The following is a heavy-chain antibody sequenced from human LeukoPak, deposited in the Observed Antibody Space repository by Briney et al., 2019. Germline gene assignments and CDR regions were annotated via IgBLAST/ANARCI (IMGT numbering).Heavy chain of an antibody. Sequence: SETLSLTCTVSGYSISSGYYWGWIRQPPGKGLEWIGSIYHSGSTYYNPSLKSRVTISVDTSKNQFSLKLSSVTAADTAVYYCAAGTSTYNYGSGSYYKRKDYYYYYMDVWGKGTTVTVSS. J-gene: IGHJ6*03. CDR1: GYSISSGYY. CDR2: IYHSGST. V-gene: IGHV4-38-2*02. D-gene: IGHD3-10*01. CDR3: AAGTSTYNYGSGSYYKRKDYYYYYMDV.